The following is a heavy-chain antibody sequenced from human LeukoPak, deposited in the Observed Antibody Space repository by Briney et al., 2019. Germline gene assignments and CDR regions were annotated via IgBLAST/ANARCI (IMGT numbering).Heavy chain of an antibody. CDR2: INCDGGDT. CDR3: ANDNKDFDY. CDR1: GFTFGDYA. D-gene: IGHD1/OR15-1a*01. Sequence: LAGGSLRLSCAASGFTFGDYAMHWVRQAPGKSLEWVSLINCDGGDTYYADSVRGRFTISRDNSKNSLYLQMNSLRVEDTAVYYCANDNKDFDYWGQGILVTVSS. V-gene: IGHV3-43D*03. J-gene: IGHJ4*02.